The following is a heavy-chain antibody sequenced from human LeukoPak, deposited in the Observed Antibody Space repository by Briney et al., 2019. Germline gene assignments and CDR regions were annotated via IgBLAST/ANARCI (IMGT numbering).Heavy chain of an antibody. CDR3: AYSAGGSSLGPILA. J-gene: IGHJ4*02. D-gene: IGHD1-26*01. CDR1: GYTFTSYG. Sequence: ASVKVSCKASGYTFTSYGISWVRQAPGQGLEWMGWISAYNGNTNYAQKLQGRVTMTTDTSTSTAYMELRSLRSDDTAVYYCAYSAGGSSLGPILAWGQGTLVTVSS. CDR2: ISAYNGNT. V-gene: IGHV1-18*01.